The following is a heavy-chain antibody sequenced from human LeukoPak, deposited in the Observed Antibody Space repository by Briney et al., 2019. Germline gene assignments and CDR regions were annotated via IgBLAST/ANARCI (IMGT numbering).Heavy chain of an antibody. V-gene: IGHV4-59*08. Sequence: SETLSLTCTVSGGSMSGYYWTWIRQPPGKGLDWIGYIHYSGSTNYHPSLKSRVTISVDTSKNQFSLKLSSVTAADTAVYYCARHSDPDYGDYGAFDIWGQGTMVTVSS. CDR2: IHYSGST. D-gene: IGHD4-17*01. CDR3: ARHSDPDYGDYGAFDI. J-gene: IGHJ3*02. CDR1: GGSMSGYY.